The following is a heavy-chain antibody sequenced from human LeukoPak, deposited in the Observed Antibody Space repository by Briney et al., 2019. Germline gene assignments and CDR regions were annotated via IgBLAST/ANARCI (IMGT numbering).Heavy chain of an antibody. D-gene: IGHD6-19*01. Sequence: SETLSLTCTVSGGSISSSSYYWGWIRQPPGQGLEWIGSIYYGGSTYYNPSLKSRVTISVDTSKNQFSLKLSSVTAADTAVYYCARLAVAGTVGDYWGQGTLVTVSS. CDR2: IYYGGST. CDR1: GGSISSSSYY. J-gene: IGHJ4*02. CDR3: ARLAVAGTVGDY. V-gene: IGHV4-39*01.